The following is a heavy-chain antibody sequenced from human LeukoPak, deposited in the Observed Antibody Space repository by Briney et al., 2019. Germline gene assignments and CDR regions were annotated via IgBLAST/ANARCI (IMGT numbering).Heavy chain of an antibody. V-gene: IGHV3-23*01. Sequence: PGGSLRLSCAASGFTFSPYTMNWVRQAPGKGLEWVSVISGSGGTTYYADSVKGRFTISRDNSKNTLYLQMNSLRAEDTAVYYCAKYQGYCSSTSCPGMFDYWGQGTLVTVSS. J-gene: IGHJ4*02. D-gene: IGHD2-2*01. CDR3: AKYQGYCSSTSCPGMFDY. CDR1: GFTFSPYT. CDR2: ISGSGGTT.